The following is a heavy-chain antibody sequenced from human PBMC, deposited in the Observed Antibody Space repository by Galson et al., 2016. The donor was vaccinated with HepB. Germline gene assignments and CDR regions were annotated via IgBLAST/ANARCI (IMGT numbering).Heavy chain of an antibody. J-gene: IGHJ5*02. Sequence: QSGADVKKPGDSLKISCKASGYRFTNYSIGWVRQMPGQVLEWMGFIFLGDSDPRYSPSLQGQGTMSVDKSSSTAYLQWSSLKASDTAIYYWARHWGHCTPDACYPFGFDPWGQGTLVTVSS. CDR2: IFLGDSDP. D-gene: IGHD3-16*01. V-gene: IGHV5-51*01. CDR3: ARHWGHCTPDACYPFGFDP. CDR1: GYRFTNYS.